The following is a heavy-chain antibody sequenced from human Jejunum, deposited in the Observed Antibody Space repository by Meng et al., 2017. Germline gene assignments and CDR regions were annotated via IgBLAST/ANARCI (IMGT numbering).Heavy chain of an antibody. Sequence: GESLKISCSASGFTFGDYAMSWVRQAPGKGLECVGFIRSNAYGGATVYSASVEGRFTISRDDSKSIAYLQMNSLKTEDTAVYYCTRATGKYWGQGTQVTVSS. J-gene: IGHJ4*02. CDR1: GFTFGDYA. CDR2: IRSNAYGGAT. V-gene: IGHV3-49*04. CDR3: TRATGKY.